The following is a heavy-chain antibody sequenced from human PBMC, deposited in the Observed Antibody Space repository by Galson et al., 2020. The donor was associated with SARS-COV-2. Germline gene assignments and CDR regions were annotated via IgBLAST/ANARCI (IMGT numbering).Heavy chain of an antibody. D-gene: IGHD3-10*01. V-gene: IGHV4-34*01. CDR3: ARLCYGSGSYGDY. CDR1: GGSFSGYY. CDR2: VYYTGST. Sequence: SETLSLTCAVYGGSFSGYYWSWIRQPPGKGLEWIGSVYYTGSTYYNPSLKSRVTMSVDTSKKQFSLKLSSVTAADTAVYYCARLCYGSGSYGDYWGQGTLVTVSS. J-gene: IGHJ4*02.